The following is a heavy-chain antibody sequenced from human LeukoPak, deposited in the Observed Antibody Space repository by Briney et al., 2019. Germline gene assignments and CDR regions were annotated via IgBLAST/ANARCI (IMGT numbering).Heavy chain of an antibody. J-gene: IGHJ4*02. CDR2: IRSGGGST. Sequence: PGGSLRLSCAASGFTFSSYAMSWVRQAPGKGLEHVSAIRSGGGSTYYANSVKGRFTISRDNSKNMLFLQMGSLRTEDMAVYYCVRGGRYSSNSLDYWGQGILVSVSS. CDR3: VRGGRYSSNSLDY. CDR1: GFTFSSYA. V-gene: IGHV3-64*01. D-gene: IGHD6-13*01.